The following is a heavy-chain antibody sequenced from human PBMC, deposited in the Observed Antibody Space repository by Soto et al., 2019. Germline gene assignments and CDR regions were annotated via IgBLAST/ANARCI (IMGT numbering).Heavy chain of an antibody. CDR2: ISGSGGST. CDR3: AKDPHYXDSSGYYYGRYYYYGMDV. CDR1: GFTFSSYA. V-gene: IGHV3-23*01. Sequence: GVSLRLSCAASGFTFSSYAMSWVRQAPGKGLEWVSAISGSGGSTYYADSVKGRFTISRDNSKNTLYLQMNSLRAEDTAVYYCAKDPHYXDSSGYYYGRYYYYGMDVWVQGTTVTVS. D-gene: IGHD3-22*01. J-gene: IGHJ6*02.